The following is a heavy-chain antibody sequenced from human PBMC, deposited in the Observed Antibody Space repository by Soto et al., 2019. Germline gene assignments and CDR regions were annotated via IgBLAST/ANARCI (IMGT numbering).Heavy chain of an antibody. V-gene: IGHV4-4*07. CDR3: ARGMGRYFDL. D-gene: IGHD2-8*01. CDR1: GDSIGNFY. Sequence: SETLSLTCTVSGDSIGNFYWSWIRQPAGKGLESIGRLSTSGRTNYSPSLQSRVTMSLDTSKNRFSLRLTSVSAADTAMYFCARGMGRYFDLWGRGTLVTVSS. J-gene: IGHJ2*01. CDR2: LSTSGRT.